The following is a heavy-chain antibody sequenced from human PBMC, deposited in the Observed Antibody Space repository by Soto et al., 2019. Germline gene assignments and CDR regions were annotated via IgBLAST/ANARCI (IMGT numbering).Heavy chain of an antibody. V-gene: IGHV6-1*01. CDR1: GDSVSSNSAA. Sequence: SQTLSLTCAISGDSVSSNSAAWNWIRQSPLRGLEWLGRTYYRSKWYNDYAVSVKSRITINPDTSKNQFSLQLNSVTPEDTAVYYCARVSYSSSSSPFDYWGQGTLVTVSS. D-gene: IGHD6-6*01. CDR3: ARVSYSSSSSPFDY. CDR2: TYYRSKWYN. J-gene: IGHJ4*02.